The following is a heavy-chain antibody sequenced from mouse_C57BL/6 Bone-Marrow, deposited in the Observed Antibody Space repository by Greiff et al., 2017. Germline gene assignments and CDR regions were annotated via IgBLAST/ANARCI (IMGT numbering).Heavy chain of an antibody. CDR1: GFNIKDDY. Sequence: VQLKESGAELVRPGASVKLSCTASGFNIKDDYIHWVKQRPEQGLEWIGWIDPEIGDTEYASKFQGKATITSDTSSNTAYLQLSSLTYEDTAVYYCSSFDGNYFDFWGQGTPLTVAS. CDR2: IDPEIGDT. V-gene: IGHV14-4*01. J-gene: IGHJ2*01. CDR3: SSFDGNYFDF. D-gene: IGHD2-3*01.